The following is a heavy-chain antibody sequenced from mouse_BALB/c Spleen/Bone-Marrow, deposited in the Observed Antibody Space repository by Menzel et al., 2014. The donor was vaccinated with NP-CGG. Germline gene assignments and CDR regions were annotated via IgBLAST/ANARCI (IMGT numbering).Heavy chain of an antibody. J-gene: IGHJ3*01. CDR1: GFSLTSYG. V-gene: IGHV2-9*02. CDR3: ARVSSTMITTVFAY. D-gene: IGHD2-4*01. CDR2: IWAGGST. Sequence: VQLQQSGPGLVAPSQRLSITCTVSGFSLTSYGVHWVRQPPGKGLEWLGVIWAGGSTNYNSALMSRLSISKDNSKSQVFLKMNSLQTDDTAVYYCARVSSTMITTVFAYWGQGTLVTVSA.